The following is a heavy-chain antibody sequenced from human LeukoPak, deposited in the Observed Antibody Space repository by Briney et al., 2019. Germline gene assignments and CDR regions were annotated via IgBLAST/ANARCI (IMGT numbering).Heavy chain of an antibody. V-gene: IGHV3-74*01. CDR3: AKGGITIIVVVKGPYYFDY. CDR1: GFSSSNYW. J-gene: IGHJ4*02. CDR2: INSDGSST. Sequence: RGSLRPSCAASGFSSSNYWTHWVRQAPGKGLVWVSRINSDGSSTSYADSVKGRFSISRDNSKNTLYRQMNSLRAEDTGVYSCAKGGITIIVVVKGPYYFDYWGQETLVTVSS. D-gene: IGHD3-22*01.